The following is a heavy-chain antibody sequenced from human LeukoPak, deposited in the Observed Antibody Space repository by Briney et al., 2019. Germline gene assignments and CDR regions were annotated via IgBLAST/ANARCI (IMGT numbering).Heavy chain of an antibody. J-gene: IGHJ4*02. CDR1: GFTFSGSA. V-gene: IGHV3-73*01. Sequence: GGSLRLSCAASGFTFSGSAMHWVRQASGKGLEWVGRIRSKANSYATAYAASVKGRFTISRDDSKNTAYLQMNSLKTEDTAVYYCTRDDSSGCWSFDYWGQGTLVTVSS. CDR2: IRSKANSYAT. CDR3: TRDDSSGCWSFDY. D-gene: IGHD3-22*01.